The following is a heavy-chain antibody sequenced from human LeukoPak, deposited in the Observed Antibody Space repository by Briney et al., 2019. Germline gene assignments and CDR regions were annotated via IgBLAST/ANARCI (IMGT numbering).Heavy chain of an antibody. D-gene: IGHD2-2*01. CDR2: ISYGGSNK. J-gene: IGHJ6*02. CDR1: GFTFSSYA. V-gene: IGHV3-30-3*01. CDR3: ARDLGPVPAATLGMDV. Sequence: PGRSLRFSCAASGFTFSSYAMHWVRQAPGKGLEWVAVISYGGSNKYYADSVKGRFTISRDNSKNTLYLQMNSLRAEDTAVYYCARDLGPVPAATLGMDVWGQGTTVTVSS.